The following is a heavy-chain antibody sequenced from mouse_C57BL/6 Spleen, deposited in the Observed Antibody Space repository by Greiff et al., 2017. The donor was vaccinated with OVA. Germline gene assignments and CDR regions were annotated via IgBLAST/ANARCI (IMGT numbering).Heavy chain of an antibody. CDR3: ARDGRYFDV. V-gene: IGHV5-4*01. CDR2: ISDGGSYT. J-gene: IGHJ1*03. CDR1: GFTFSSYA. Sequence: EVQRVESGGGLVKPGGSLKLSCAASGFTFSSYAMPWVRQTPEKRLEWVATISDGGSYTYYPDNVKGRFTISRDNAKNNLYLQMSHLKSEDAAMYYCARDGRYFDVWGTGTTVTVSS.